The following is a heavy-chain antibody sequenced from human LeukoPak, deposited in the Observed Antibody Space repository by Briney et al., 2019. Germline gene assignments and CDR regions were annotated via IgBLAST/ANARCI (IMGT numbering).Heavy chain of an antibody. Sequence: SETLSLTCTVSDGSISGYSWSWIRQPPGKGLEWIGYIYYSGDTNYNPSLKNRVTLSVDTSRNQLSLQLSSVTTADTAVYYCVRGPYGASISRWFDPWGQGTLVIVSS. CDR2: IYYSGDT. J-gene: IGHJ5*02. D-gene: IGHD4/OR15-4a*01. CDR1: DGSISGYS. CDR3: VRGPYGASISRWFDP. V-gene: IGHV4-59*01.